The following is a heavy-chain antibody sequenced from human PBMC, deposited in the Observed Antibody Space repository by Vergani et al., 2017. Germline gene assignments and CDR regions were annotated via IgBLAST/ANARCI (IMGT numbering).Heavy chain of an antibody. CDR3: ARVQGVGYYYDSSGYSGYYYGMDV. CDR1: GGTFSSYA. Sequence: QVQLVQSGAEVKKPGSSVKVSCKASGGTFSSYAISWVRQAPGQGLEWMGGIIPIFGTANYAQKFQGRVTITADKSTSTAYMELSSLRSEDTAVYYCARVQGVGYYYDSSGYSGYYYGMDVWGQGTTVTVSS. D-gene: IGHD3-22*01. V-gene: IGHV1-69*06. CDR2: IIPIFGTA. J-gene: IGHJ6*02.